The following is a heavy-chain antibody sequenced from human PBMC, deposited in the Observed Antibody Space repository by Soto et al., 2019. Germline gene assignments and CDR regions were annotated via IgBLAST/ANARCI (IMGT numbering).Heavy chain of an antibody. D-gene: IGHD3-10*01. V-gene: IGHV2-26*01. CDR3: ARITWELYRVGYFDY. J-gene: IGHJ4*02. Sequence: QVTLKESGPVLVKPTETLTLTCTVSGFSLSNARMGVSWIRQPPGKALEWLAHIFSNDEKSYSTSLKSRLTXPXXXSXXQVVLTMTNMDPVDTATYYCARITWELYRVGYFDYWGQGTLVTVSS. CDR1: GFSLSNARMG. CDR2: IFSNDEK.